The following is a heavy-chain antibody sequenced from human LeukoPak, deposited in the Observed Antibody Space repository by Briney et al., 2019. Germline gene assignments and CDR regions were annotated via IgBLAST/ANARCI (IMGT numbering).Heavy chain of an antibody. J-gene: IGHJ4*02. D-gene: IGHD3-10*01. Sequence: GGSLRLSCAASGFTFSSYNMNWVRQAPGKGLEWVSFISTSSSYIYYADSVKGRFTISRDNAKNSLYLQINSLRAEDTAMYYCARDREGFGESYFDYWGQGTLVTVSS. CDR2: ISTSSSYI. V-gene: IGHV3-21*01. CDR3: ARDREGFGESYFDY. CDR1: GFTFSSYN.